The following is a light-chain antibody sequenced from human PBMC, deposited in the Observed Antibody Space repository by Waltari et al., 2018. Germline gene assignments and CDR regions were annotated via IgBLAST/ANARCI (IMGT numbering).Light chain of an antibody. CDR2: KAS. CDR1: QSISSW. V-gene: IGKV1-5*03. CDR3: QQYNSYLYT. J-gene: IGKJ2*01. Sequence: DIQMTPSPSTLSASVAGSVTNTCRARQSISSWLAWYQQKPGKAPKLLIYKASSLESGVQSRFSGSGSGTEFTLTIISLHPDDFATYYCQQYNSYLYTFGQGTKLEIK.